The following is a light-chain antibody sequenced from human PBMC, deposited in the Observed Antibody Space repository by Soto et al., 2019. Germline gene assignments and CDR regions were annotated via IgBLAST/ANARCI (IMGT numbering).Light chain of an antibody. CDR1: QSISSW. CDR3: QQSRT. CDR2: KAS. V-gene: IGKV1-5*03. J-gene: IGKJ2*01. Sequence: DIQMTQSPSTLSASVGDRVTITCRASQSISSWLAWYQQKPGKAPKLLIYKASSLESGVPSRFSGSGSGTEFTRNISSLQPDDFATYYCQQSRTFGQGTKLEIK.